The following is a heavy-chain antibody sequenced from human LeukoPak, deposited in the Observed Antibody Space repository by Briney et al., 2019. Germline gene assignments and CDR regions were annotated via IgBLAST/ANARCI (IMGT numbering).Heavy chain of an antibody. CDR1: GLPIADFA. V-gene: IGHV3-43*02. D-gene: IGHD6-13*01. J-gene: IGHJ4*02. CDR2: ISGGGVST. Sequence: GGSLRLSCVASGLPIADFAMHWVRQAPGKGLEWVSLISGGGVSTFYADSVKGRFSISRDNSKNSLSLEMNSLRTEDTAMYYCAREAGKFDYWGQGTLVAVS. CDR3: AREAGKFDY.